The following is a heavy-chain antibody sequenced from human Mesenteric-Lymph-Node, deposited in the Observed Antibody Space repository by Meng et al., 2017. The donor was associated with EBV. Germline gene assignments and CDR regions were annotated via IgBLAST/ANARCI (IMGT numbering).Heavy chain of an antibody. Sequence: DVQLVESGGGLVQPGGSLGLSCAASGFTFSNYWMHWVRQIPGKGLLWVSRINSDGSGTSYADSVMGRFTISRDNAKNTLYLQMNSLRVEDTAVYYCTSEGRTTGDYWGQGTLVTVSS. J-gene: IGHJ4*02. CDR3: TSEGRTTGDY. V-gene: IGHV3-74*01. D-gene: IGHD2/OR15-2a*01. CDR2: INSDGSGT. CDR1: GFTFSNYW.